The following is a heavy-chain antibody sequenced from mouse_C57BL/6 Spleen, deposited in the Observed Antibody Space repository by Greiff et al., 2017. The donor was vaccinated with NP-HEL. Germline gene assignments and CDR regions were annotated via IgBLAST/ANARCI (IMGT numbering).Heavy chain of an antibody. CDR1: GYAFSSSW. J-gene: IGHJ2*01. Sequence: VHLVESGPELVKPGASVKISCKASGYAFSSSWMNWVKQRPGKGLEWIGRIYPGDGDTNYNGKFKGKATLTADKSSSTAYMQLSSLTSEDSAVYFCARGYGSSYFDYWGQGTTLTVSS. CDR2: IYPGDGDT. CDR3: ARGYGSSYFDY. V-gene: IGHV1-82*01. D-gene: IGHD1-1*01.